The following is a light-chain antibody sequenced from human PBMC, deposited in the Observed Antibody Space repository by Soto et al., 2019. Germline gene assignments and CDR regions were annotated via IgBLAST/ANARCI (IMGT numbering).Light chain of an antibody. CDR2: EVN. CDR1: SSDVAAYNY. V-gene: IGLV2-8*01. J-gene: IGLJ3*02. Sequence: QSALTQPPSASGSPGQSVTISCTGTSSDVAAYNYVSWYQQYPGKAPELMIYEVNKPRSGVRDRFSGSKSGKTASLTVSGLQPEDEADYHWTSYAGRNIWVFGGGTQLPVL. CDR3: TSYAGRNIWV.